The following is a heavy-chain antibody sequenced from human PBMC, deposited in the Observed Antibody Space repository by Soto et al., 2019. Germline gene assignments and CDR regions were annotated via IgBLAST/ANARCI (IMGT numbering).Heavy chain of an antibody. J-gene: IGHJ6*02. CDR1: GGTFSSYA. CDR2: IIPIFGTA. CDR3: ARSAGKLYYYGSGSPESNYYGMDV. D-gene: IGHD3-10*01. Sequence: GASVKVSCKASGGTFSSYAISWVRQAPGQGLEWMGGIIPIFGTANYAQKFQGRVTITADESTSTAYMELSSLRSEDTAVYYCARSAGKLYYYGSGSPESNYYGMDVWGQGTTVTVSS. V-gene: IGHV1-69*13.